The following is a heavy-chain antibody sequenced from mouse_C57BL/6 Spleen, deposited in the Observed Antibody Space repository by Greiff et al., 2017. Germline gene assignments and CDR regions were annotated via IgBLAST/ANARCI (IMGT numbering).Heavy chain of an antibody. V-gene: IGHV1-72*01. CDR1: GYTFTSYW. Sequence: VQLQQPGAELVKPGASVKLSCKASGYTFTSYWMHWVKQRPGRGLEWIGRIDPNSGGTKYNEKFKSKATLTVDKPSSTAYMKLSSLTSEDSAVYYCAREKVITPGLGYWGQGTTLTVSS. D-gene: IGHD1-1*01. J-gene: IGHJ2*01. CDR2: IDPNSGGT. CDR3: AREKVITPGLGY.